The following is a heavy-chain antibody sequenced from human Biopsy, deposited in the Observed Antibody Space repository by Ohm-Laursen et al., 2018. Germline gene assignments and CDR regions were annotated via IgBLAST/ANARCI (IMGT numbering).Heavy chain of an antibody. V-gene: IGHV3-33*01. J-gene: IGHJ4*02. CDR2: IWYDGSDQ. CDR3: ARDRREHYQFDS. CDR1: GFIFKSYG. Sequence: SLRLSCAATGFIFKSYGMHWVRQAPGKGLEWVALIWYDGSDQYYADSVKGRFTISRDNSKNTVYLQMNSLRAEDTAVYYCARDRREHYQFDSWGQGTRVTVSS. D-gene: IGHD1-26*01.